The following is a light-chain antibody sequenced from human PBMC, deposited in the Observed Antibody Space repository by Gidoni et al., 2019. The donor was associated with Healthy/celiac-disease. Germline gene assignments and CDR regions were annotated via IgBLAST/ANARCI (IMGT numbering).Light chain of an antibody. CDR2: WAS. CDR3: QQHYSTPWT. CDR1: QSVLYSHNNKNY. J-gene: IGKJ1*01. Sequence: DILMTQTPDSLAVSLGERATINCKSSQSVLYSHNNKNYLAWFQQKPGQPPKLLIYWASTRESGVPARFSGSGSGTDFTLTISSLQAEDVAGYYCQQHYSTPWTFGQGTKVEIK. V-gene: IGKV4-1*01.